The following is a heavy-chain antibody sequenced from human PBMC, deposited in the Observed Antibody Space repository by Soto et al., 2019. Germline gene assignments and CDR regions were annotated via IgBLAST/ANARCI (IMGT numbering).Heavy chain of an antibody. CDR3: ARKQQLVHYYMDV. CDR1: GFTFSSYS. CDR2: ISSSSSYI. Sequence: GGSLRLSCAASGFTFSSYSMNWVRQAPGKGLEWVSSISSSSSYIYYADSVKGRFTISRDNAKNSLYLQMNSLRAEDTAVCYCARKQQLVHYYMDVWGKGTTVTVSS. D-gene: IGHD6-13*01. J-gene: IGHJ6*03. V-gene: IGHV3-21*01.